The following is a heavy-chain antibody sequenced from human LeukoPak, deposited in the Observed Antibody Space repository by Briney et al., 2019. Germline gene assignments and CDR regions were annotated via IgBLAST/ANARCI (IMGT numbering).Heavy chain of an antibody. CDR1: GFTFSSYS. CDR2: ISSSSSYI. CDR3: ARSMTTVTTFDY. Sequence: GGSLRLSCAASGFTFSSYSMNWVRQAPGKGLEWVSSISSSSSYIYYADSVKGRFTISGDNAKNSLYLQMNSLRAEDTAVYYCARSMTTVTTFDYWGQGTLVTVSS. J-gene: IGHJ4*02. D-gene: IGHD4-17*01. V-gene: IGHV3-21*01.